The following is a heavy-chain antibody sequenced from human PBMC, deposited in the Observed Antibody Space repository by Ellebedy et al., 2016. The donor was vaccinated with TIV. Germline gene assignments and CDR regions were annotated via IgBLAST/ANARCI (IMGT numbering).Heavy chain of an antibody. V-gene: IGHV4-34*01. CDR1: GGSFSGYH. CDR2: VTHGGIT. CDR3: ARVKGLGYCTSNNCFYYGMDV. J-gene: IGHJ6*02. Sequence: SETLSLTXAVSGGSFSGYHWSWIRQPPGKGPEWIGEVTHGGITKYNPSLKSRVTISVDTSKNQFSLKLSSGTAADTAVYYCARVKGLGYCTSNNCFYYGMDVWGQGTTVTVSS. D-gene: IGHD2-2*01.